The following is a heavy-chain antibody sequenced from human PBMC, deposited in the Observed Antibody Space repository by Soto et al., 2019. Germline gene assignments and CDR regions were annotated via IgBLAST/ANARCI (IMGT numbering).Heavy chain of an antibody. CDR2: ISYDGSNK. CDR1: GFTFSSYA. CDR3: ARDTLEGYGGNSHSHYYGMDV. V-gene: IGHV3-30-3*01. D-gene: IGHD2-21*02. J-gene: IGHJ6*02. Sequence: GGSLRLSCAASGFTFSSYAMHWVRQAPGKGLEWVAVISYDGSNKYYADSVKGRFTISRDNSKNTLYLQMNSLRAEDTAVYYCARDTLEGYGGNSHSHYYGMDVWGQGTTVTVSS.